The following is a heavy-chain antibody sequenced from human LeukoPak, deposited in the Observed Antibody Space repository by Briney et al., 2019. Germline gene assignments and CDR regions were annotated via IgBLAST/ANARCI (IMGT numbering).Heavy chain of an antibody. Sequence: PGGSLRLSCAASGFTLSSYWMSWVRQAPGKGLEWVANIKQDGSEKYYVDSVKGRFTISRDNAKNSLYLQMNSLRAEDTAVYYCARDDPTLFWSGSPFYWGQGTLVTVSS. CDR3: ARDDPTLFWSGSPFY. V-gene: IGHV3-7*01. D-gene: IGHD3-3*01. J-gene: IGHJ4*02. CDR1: GFTLSSYW. CDR2: IKQDGSEK.